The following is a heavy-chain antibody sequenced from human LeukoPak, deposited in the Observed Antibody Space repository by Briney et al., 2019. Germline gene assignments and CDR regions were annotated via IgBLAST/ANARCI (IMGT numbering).Heavy chain of an antibody. CDR1: GFTFSSYA. Sequence: GGSLRLSCAASGFTFSSYAMHWVRQAPGKGLEWVSSISSSSSSYIYYADSVKGRFTISRDNAKNSLYLQMNSLRAEDTAVYYCARHYSYANFDYWGQGTLVTVSS. V-gene: IGHV3-21*01. CDR2: ISSSSSSYI. D-gene: IGHD5-18*01. J-gene: IGHJ4*02. CDR3: ARHYSYANFDY.